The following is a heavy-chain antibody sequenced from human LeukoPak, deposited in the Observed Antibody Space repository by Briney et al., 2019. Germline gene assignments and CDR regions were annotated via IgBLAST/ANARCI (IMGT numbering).Heavy chain of an antibody. CDR1: GFTFSSYS. CDR3: ARDLIAVAGTLLYFDY. V-gene: IGHV3-30*04. CDR2: ISYDGSNK. D-gene: IGHD6-19*01. Sequence: PGRSLRLSFAASGFTFSSYSVHWVRQAPGKGLEWVAVISYDGSNKYYADSVKGRFTISRDNSKNTLYLQMNSLRAEDTAVYYCARDLIAVAGTLLYFDYWGQGTLVTVSS. J-gene: IGHJ4*02.